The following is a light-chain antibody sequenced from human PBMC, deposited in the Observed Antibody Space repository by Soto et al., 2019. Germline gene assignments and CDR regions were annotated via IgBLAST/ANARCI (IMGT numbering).Light chain of an antibody. CDR2: DVS. V-gene: IGLV2-8*01. CDR1: PSDVGGYNS. Sequence: QSALTQPPSASGSPGQSVTISCTGTPSDVGGYNSVSWYQQYPGKAPKLMIYDVSKRPSGVPDRFSGSKSGNTASLTVSGLQAEDEADYFCCSSAPESTYVFGSGTKLTVL. CDR3: CSSAPESTYV. J-gene: IGLJ1*01.